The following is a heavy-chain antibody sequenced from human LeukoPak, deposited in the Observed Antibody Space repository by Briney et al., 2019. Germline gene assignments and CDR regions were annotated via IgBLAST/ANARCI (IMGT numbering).Heavy chain of an antibody. V-gene: IGHV3-7*01. CDR1: GFTFSSYW. CDR3: ARDPIGYCSSTSCSPR. CDR2: IKQDGSEN. D-gene: IGHD2-2*01. J-gene: IGHJ4*02. Sequence: PGGSLRLSCAASGFTFSSYWMSWVRQAPGKGLEWVANIKQDGSENNYVDSVKGRFTISRDNAKNSLYLQMNSLRAEDTAVYYCARDPIGYCSSTSCSPRWGQGTLVTVSS.